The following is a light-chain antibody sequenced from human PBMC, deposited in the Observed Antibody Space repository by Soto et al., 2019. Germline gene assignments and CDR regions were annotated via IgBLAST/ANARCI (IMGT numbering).Light chain of an antibody. V-gene: IGKV2-28*01. CDR3: MQALQIPQT. CDR1: QSLLHRNGYNY. CDR2: WGS. Sequence: DMVMTQSPLSLPVTPGESASISCRSSQSLLHRNGYNYLDWYLQKPGQSPQLLIYWGSNRASGVPDRFSGSGSGTDFTLKISRVEAEDVGVYYCMQALQIPQTSGQGTKVDIK. J-gene: IGKJ1*01.